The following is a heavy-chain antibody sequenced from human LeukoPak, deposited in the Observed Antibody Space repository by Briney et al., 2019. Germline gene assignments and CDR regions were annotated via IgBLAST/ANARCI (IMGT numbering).Heavy chain of an antibody. Sequence: PSETLSLTCTVSGGSISSYYWSWIRQPPGKGLEWIGYIYYSGSTNYNPSLKSQVTISVDTSKNQFSLKLSSVTAADTAVYYCLWQQAGHGYYYGMDVWGQGTTVTVSS. CDR2: IYYSGST. V-gene: IGHV4-59*12. D-gene: IGHD6-13*01. J-gene: IGHJ6*02. CDR1: GGSISSYY. CDR3: LWQQAGHGYYYGMDV.